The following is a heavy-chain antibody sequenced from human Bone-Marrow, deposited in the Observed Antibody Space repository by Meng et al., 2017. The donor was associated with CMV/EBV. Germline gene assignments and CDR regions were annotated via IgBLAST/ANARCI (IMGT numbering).Heavy chain of an antibody. Sequence: ESLKISCAASGFIFDDYTMHWVRQPPGKGLEWVSFITWDGGSRNYADSVKGRFTISRDNSKNSLFLQMNSLRADDTALYYCVKGGNDFWGWGQGTLVTVSS. V-gene: IGHV3-43*01. J-gene: IGHJ4*02. D-gene: IGHD3/OR15-3a*01. CDR3: VKGGNDFWG. CDR1: GFIFDDYT. CDR2: ITWDGGSR.